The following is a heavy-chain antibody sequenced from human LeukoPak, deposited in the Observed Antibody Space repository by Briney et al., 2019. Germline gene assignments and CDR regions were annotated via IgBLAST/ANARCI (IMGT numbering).Heavy chain of an antibody. D-gene: IGHD3-3*01. CDR3: ARIPLWSGPNNWFDP. CDR2: ISSSSSTI. V-gene: IGHV3-48*01. CDR1: GFTFSSYS. J-gene: IGHJ5*02. Sequence: PGGSLRLSCAASGFTFSSYSMNWVRQAPGKGLEWVSYISSSSSTIYYADSVKGRFTISRDNAKNSLNLQMNSLRAEDTAVYYCARIPLWSGPNNWFDPWGQGTLVTVSS.